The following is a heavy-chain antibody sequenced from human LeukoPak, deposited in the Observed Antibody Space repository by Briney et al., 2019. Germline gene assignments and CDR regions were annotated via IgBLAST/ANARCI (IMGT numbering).Heavy chain of an antibody. D-gene: IGHD6-6*01. CDR3: ARLRIAARLTWFDP. CDR2: INHSGST. Sequence: SETLSLTCAVYGGSFSGYYWSWIRQPPGKGLEWIGEINHSGSTNYNPSLKSRVTISVDTSKNQFSLKLSSVTAADTAVYYCARLRIAARLTWFDPWGQGTLVTVSS. J-gene: IGHJ5*02. V-gene: IGHV4-34*01. CDR1: GGSFSGYY.